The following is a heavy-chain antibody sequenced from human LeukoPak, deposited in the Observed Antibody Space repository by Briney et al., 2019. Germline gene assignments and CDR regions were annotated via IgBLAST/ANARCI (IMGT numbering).Heavy chain of an antibody. CDR2: ISSSSSYI. J-gene: IGHJ5*02. CDR3: ARDGRAAGKPCWFDP. CDR1: GFTFSSYS. V-gene: IGHV3-21*01. D-gene: IGHD6-13*01. Sequence: GGSLRLSCAASGFTFSSYSMNWVRQAPGKGLEWVSSISSSSSYIYYADSVKGRFTISRDNAKNSLYLQMNSPRAEDTAVYYCARDGRAAGKPCWFDPWGQGTLVTVSS.